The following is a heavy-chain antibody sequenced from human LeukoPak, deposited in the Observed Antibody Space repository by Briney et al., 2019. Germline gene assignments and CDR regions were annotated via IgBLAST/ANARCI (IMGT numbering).Heavy chain of an antibody. CDR1: GFTFSSYS. CDR3: AKDHLWFGELLFDGMDV. CDR2: ISSSSSYI. J-gene: IGHJ6*02. V-gene: IGHV3-21*01. D-gene: IGHD3-10*01. Sequence: GGSLRLSCAASGFTFSSYSMNWVRQAPGKGLEWVSSISSSSSYIYYADSVKGRFTISRDNAKNSLYLQMNSLRAEDTAVYYCAKDHLWFGELLFDGMDVWGQGTTVTVSS.